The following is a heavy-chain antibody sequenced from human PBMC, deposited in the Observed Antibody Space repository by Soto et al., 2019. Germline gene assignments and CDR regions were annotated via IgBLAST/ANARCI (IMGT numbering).Heavy chain of an antibody. D-gene: IGHD3-22*01. Sequence: PGGSLRLSCAASGFAFSSYAMHWVRQAPGKGLEWVAVISYDGSNKYYADSVKGRFTISRDNSKNKLYLQMNSPSAEDTAVYACATPDSSGYNYGGAFDYCGQGT. CDR3: ATPDSSGYNYGGAFDY. J-gene: IGHJ4*02. CDR2: ISYDGSNK. CDR1: GFAFSSYA. V-gene: IGHV3-30-3*01.